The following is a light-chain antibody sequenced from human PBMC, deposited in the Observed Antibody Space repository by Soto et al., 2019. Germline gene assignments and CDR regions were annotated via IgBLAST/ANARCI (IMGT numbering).Light chain of an antibody. Sequence: EIQMTRSPSSLSASVGDRVTITCRASPSISKSLAWYQQRPGKAPKLLIYAASTLQSGVPSCFSGGGSGTDFTLTVSSLQPEDVVTYYCRKYNSAPLTFGPGTKVDIK. CDR2: AAS. CDR3: RKYNSAPLT. J-gene: IGKJ3*01. V-gene: IGKV1-27*01. CDR1: PSISKS.